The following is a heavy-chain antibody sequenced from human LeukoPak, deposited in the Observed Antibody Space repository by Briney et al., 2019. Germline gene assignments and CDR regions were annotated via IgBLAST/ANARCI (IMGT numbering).Heavy chain of an antibody. J-gene: IGHJ3*02. CDR1: GFTFSSYS. CDR2: ISSSSSYI. D-gene: IGHD6-13*01. V-gene: IGHV3-21*01. Sequence: GGSLRLSCAASGFTFSSYSMNWVRQAPGKGLEWVSSISSSSSYIYYADSVKGRFTISRDNAKNSLYLQMNSLRAEDTAVYYCAREGTGAAARGAFDIWGQGTMVTVSS. CDR3: AREGTGAAARGAFDI.